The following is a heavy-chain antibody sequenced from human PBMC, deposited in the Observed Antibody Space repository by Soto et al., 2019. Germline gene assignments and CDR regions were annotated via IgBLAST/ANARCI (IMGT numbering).Heavy chain of an antibody. J-gene: IGHJ4*02. CDR3: AKSFEGPTTVTPVDY. CDR2: ISGSGGST. V-gene: IGHV3-23*01. D-gene: IGHD4-17*01. Sequence: PGGSLRLSCAASGFTFSSYAMSWVRQAPGKGLEWVSAISGSGGSTYYADSVKGRFTISRDNSKNTLYLQMNSLRAEDTAVYYCAKSFEGPTTVTPVDYWGQGTLVTVSS. CDR1: GFTFSSYA.